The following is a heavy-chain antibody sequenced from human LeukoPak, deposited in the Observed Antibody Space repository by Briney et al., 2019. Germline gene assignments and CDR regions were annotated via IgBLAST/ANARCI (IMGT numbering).Heavy chain of an antibody. V-gene: IGHV1-18*01. Sequence: ASVKVSCKASGYTFTSHGISWVRQAPGQGLEWMGWISCYNGDTKYTQNLQGRVTMTTDTSTSTAYTELRSLRSDDTAVYYCARDPTNTSGWYVYFDYWGQGTLVTVSS. CDR3: ARDPTNTSGWYVYFDY. CDR1: GYTFTSHG. D-gene: IGHD6-19*01. CDR2: ISCYNGDT. J-gene: IGHJ4*02.